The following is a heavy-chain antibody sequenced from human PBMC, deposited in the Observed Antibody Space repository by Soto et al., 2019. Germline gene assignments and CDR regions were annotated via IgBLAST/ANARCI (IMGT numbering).Heavy chain of an antibody. CDR3: ARGIRTIFGVVITPYYYYGMDV. D-gene: IGHD3-3*01. CDR1: VGTCSSYA. V-gene: IGHV1-69*13. J-gene: IGHJ6*02. Sequence: SVKVSCKASVGTCSSYAISWVRQAPGQGREGMGGIIPIFGTANYAQKFQGRVTITADESTSTAYMELSSLRSEDTAVYYCARGIRTIFGVVITPYYYYGMDVWGQGTTVTVSS. CDR2: IIPIFGTA.